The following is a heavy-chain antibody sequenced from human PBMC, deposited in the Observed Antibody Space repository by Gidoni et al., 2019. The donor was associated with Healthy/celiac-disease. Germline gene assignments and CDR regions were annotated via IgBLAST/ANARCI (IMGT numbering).Heavy chain of an antibody. CDR3: AREGYYYDSSGYDSFDY. J-gene: IGHJ4*02. V-gene: IGHV3-30-3*01. D-gene: IGHD3-22*01. CDR1: GFTFSRYA. CDR2: ISYDGSNK. Sequence: QVQLVESGGGVVQPGRSLRLSCAASGFTFSRYALHWVRQAPGKGLEWVAVISYDGSNKYYADSVKGRFTISRDNSKNTLYLQMNSLRAEDTAVYYCAREGYYYDSSGYDSFDYWGQGTLVTVSS.